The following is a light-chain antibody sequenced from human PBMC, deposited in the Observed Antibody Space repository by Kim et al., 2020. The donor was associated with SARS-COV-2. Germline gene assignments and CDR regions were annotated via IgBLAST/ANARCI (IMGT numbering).Light chain of an antibody. V-gene: IGKV1-12*01. J-gene: IGKJ3*01. Sequence: DIQMTQSPSSVSASIGDRVTITCRASQVIGTRLAWYQQKPGKAPNLLIYTTSNLQSGVPSRFSGSGSGTDFTLTISNLQPEDFATYYCQQANSFPFTFGPGTKVDIK. CDR1: QVIGTR. CDR2: TTS. CDR3: QQANSFPFT.